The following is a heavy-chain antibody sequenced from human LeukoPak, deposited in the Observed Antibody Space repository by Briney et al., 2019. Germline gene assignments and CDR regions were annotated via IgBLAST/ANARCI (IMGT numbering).Heavy chain of an antibody. CDR3: ANDYYDSSGPHTFDY. D-gene: IGHD3-22*01. CDR2: ISYDGSNK. V-gene: IGHV3-30*18. Sequence: PGGSLRLSCAASGFTFSSYGMHWVRQAPGKGLEWVAVISYDGSNKYYADSMKGRFTISRDNSKNTLYLQMNSLRAEDTAVYYCANDYYDSSGPHTFDYWGQGTLVTVSS. J-gene: IGHJ4*02. CDR1: GFTFSSYG.